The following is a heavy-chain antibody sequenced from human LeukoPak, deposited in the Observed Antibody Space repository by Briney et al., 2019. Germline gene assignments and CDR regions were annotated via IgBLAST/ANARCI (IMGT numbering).Heavy chain of an antibody. Sequence: SQTLSHTCTVSGGSISSGSYYWSWIRQPAGKGLEWIGRIYTSGSTNYNPSLKSRVTISVDTSKNQFSLKLSSVTAADTAVYYCAGGSITIFGVDHYYYYYGMDVWGQGTTVTVSS. V-gene: IGHV4-61*02. D-gene: IGHD3-3*01. CDR1: GGSISSGSYY. J-gene: IGHJ6*02. CDR2: IYTSGST. CDR3: AGGSITIFGVDHYYYYYGMDV.